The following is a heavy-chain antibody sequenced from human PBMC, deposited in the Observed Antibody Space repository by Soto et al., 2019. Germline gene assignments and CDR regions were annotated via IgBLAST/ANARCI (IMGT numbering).Heavy chain of an antibody. D-gene: IGHD6-13*01. CDR3: AKDWGSSGWFNWFDS. CDR1: GFTLSNTG. V-gene: IGHV3-30*18. CDR2: ISHDGFSQ. Sequence: QVQLVESGGGVVQPGTSLRLSCVVSGFTLSNTGVHWVRQAPGKGLEWVAMISHDGFSQHYVDSVRGRFTISRDNSKNNSYLKMDSLRTEDTSVYYCAKDWGSSGWFNWFDSWGQGTLVIVSS. J-gene: IGHJ5*01.